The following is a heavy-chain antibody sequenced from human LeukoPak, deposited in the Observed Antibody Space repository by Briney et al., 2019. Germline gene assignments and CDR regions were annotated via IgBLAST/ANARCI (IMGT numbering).Heavy chain of an antibody. CDR1: GFPFSLYG. Sequence: QPGGSLRLSCAASGFPFSLYGMSWVRQAPGKGLEWVSAITGSGDNTYYADPVKGRFTISRDKSKNTLDLQMNSLRAGDTAVYYCAKLGGRVTAYWYFDLWGRGTPVTVSS. CDR3: AKLGGRVTAYWYFDL. D-gene: IGHD3-16*01. V-gene: IGHV3-23*01. J-gene: IGHJ2*01. CDR2: ITGSGDNT.